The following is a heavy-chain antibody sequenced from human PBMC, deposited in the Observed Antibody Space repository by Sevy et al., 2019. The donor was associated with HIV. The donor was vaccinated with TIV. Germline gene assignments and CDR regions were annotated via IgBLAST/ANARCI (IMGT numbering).Heavy chain of an antibody. CDR1: GFNFINYG. Sequence: GGSLRLSCAASGFNFINYGMSWVRQAPGKGLEWVSVISGSGDTTNYADSVKGRFVISRDNSKNTMYLQLNSLRDEDTAVYYCAKDIRVALVVPSPGYGMDVWGHGTSVTVSS. CDR2: ISGSGDTT. D-gene: IGHD2-15*01. V-gene: IGHV3-23*01. CDR3: AKDIRVALVVPSPGYGMDV. J-gene: IGHJ6*02.